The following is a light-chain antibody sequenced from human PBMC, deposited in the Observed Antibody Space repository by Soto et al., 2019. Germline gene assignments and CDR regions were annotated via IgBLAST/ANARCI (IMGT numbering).Light chain of an antibody. CDR3: QQYGSSPLT. Sequence: DIVLTQSPGTLSLSPGERATLSCRASQIISSTYLGWYQQKPGQAPRLLIYGASSRATGIPDRFSGSGSGTDFTLTISRLEPEDFAVYYCQQYGSSPLTFGGGTKVEI. V-gene: IGKV3-20*01. CDR1: QIISSTY. J-gene: IGKJ4*01. CDR2: GAS.